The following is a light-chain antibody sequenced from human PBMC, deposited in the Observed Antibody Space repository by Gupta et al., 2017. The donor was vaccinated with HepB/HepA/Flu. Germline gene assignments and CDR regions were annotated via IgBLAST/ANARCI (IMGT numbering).Light chain of an antibody. Sequence: DIQMTQSPSSLSASVGDRVTITCRASQTISSYLNWYQQKPGKAPKLLIFAASSLHSGVPSRFSGSGSAADFTLTISSLQLEDFATYYCQRSFSTPRTFGQGTKVEIK. V-gene: IGKV1-39*01. CDR1: QTISSY. CDR3: QRSFSTPRT. CDR2: AAS. J-gene: IGKJ1*01.